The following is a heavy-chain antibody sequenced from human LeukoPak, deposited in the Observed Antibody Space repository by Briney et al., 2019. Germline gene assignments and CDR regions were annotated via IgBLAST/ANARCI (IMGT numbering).Heavy chain of an antibody. J-gene: IGHJ4*02. CDR3: ARDGYYDSSGYFGAWDY. D-gene: IGHD3-22*01. CDR1: GYTFTGYY. CDR2: INPNSGGT. V-gene: IGHV1-2*06. Sequence: ASVKVSCKASGYTFTGYYMHWVRQAPGRGLEWMGRINPNSGGTNYAQKFQGRVTMTRDTSISTAYMELSRLRSEDTAVYYCARDGYYDSSGYFGAWDYWGQGTLVTVSS.